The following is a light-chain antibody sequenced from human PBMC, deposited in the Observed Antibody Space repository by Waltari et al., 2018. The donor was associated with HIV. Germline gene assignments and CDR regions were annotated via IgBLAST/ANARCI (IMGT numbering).Light chain of an antibody. J-gene: IGLJ3*02. CDR2: EVY. CDR1: SSDLGGYDF. CDR3: SSYAGNYNLV. V-gene: IGLV2-8*01. Sequence: QSALPQPPSASGSPGQSVTISCPGSSSDLGGYDFVSWFQPHPGKAPQLVIYEVYKRPSGVPDRFSGSKSGNTASLTVSGLQAEDEAYYHCSSYAGNYNLVFGGGTKLTVL.